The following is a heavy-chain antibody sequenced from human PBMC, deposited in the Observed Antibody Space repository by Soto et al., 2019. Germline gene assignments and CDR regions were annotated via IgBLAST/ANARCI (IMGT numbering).Heavy chain of an antibody. Sequence: PGGSLRLSCEASGFTLSRYSINWVRQAPWKGLEWLAYITVTTGNRVYADSVKGRFTISTDNAKNAVFLQMNSLRDEDTAVYHCAAGGGLPRYYWGQGTLVTVSS. CDR3: AAGGGLPRYY. V-gene: IGHV3-48*02. CDR1: GFTLSRYS. D-gene: IGHD5-12*01. CDR2: ITVTTGNR. J-gene: IGHJ4*02.